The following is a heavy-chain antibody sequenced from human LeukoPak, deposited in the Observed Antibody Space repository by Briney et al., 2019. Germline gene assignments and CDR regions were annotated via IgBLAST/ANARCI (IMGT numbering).Heavy chain of an antibody. CDR3: AHSVALDYRSFDY. Sequence: SGPTLVNPTQTLTLTCTFSGFSISTHGVGVGWIRQPPGKALEWLALIYWDGDSRYSPSLRSRLTITKDASKNQVVLTVTDVDPVDTATYSCAHSVALDYRSFDYWGQGTLVTVSS. J-gene: IGHJ4*02. D-gene: IGHD4-11*01. CDR2: IYWDGDS. CDR1: GFSISTHGVG. V-gene: IGHV2-5*02.